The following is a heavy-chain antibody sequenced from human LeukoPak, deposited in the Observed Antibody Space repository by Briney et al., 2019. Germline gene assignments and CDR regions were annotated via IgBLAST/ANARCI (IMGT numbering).Heavy chain of an antibody. Sequence: ASETLSLTCTVSGGSISSSSYYWGWIRQPPGKGLEWIGSIYYSGSTYYNPSLKSRVTISVDTSKNQFSLKLSSVTAADTAVYYCARDLGERGYSGYAHYYYYYMDVWGKGTTVTVSS. CDR3: ARDLGERGYSGYAHYYYYYMDV. CDR1: GGSISSSSYY. V-gene: IGHV4-39*07. J-gene: IGHJ6*03. CDR2: IYYSGST. D-gene: IGHD5-12*01.